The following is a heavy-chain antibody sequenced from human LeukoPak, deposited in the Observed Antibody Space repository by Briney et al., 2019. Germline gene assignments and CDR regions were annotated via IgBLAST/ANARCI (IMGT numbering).Heavy chain of an antibody. CDR1: RGSFSGSY. J-gene: IGHJ6*03. CDR2: INHSGST. Sequence: SETLSLTCAVYRGSFSGSYWNWIRPPPGKGREWIGEINHSGSTNYNPSLKSRVTRSVDTSKNQFSQKLSSVTAADTAVYYCARDRDCGEIGYYYYYMDVWGKGTTVTVSS. V-gene: IGHV4-34*01. D-gene: IGHD4-17*01. CDR3: ARDRDCGEIGYYYYYMDV.